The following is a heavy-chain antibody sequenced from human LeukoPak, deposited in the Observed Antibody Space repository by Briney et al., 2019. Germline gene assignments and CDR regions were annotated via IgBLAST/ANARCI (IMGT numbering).Heavy chain of an antibody. CDR3: AKVKLIYDILTGYYSYYYYGMDV. D-gene: IGHD3-9*01. J-gene: IGHJ6*02. CDR1: GSTFSSYA. V-gene: IGHV1-69*13. CDR2: IIPIFGTA. Sequence: ASVKVSCKASGSTFSSYAISWVRQAPGQGLEWMGGIIPIFGTANYAQKFQGRVTITADESTSTAYMELSSLRSEDTAVYYCAKVKLIYDILTGYYSYYYYGMDVWGQGTTVTVSS.